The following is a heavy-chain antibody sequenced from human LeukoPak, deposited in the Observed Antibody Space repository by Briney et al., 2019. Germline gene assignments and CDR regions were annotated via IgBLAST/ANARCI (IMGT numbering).Heavy chain of an antibody. CDR3: ARAETYYYDSSGYSFDY. V-gene: IGHV1-18*01. CDR2: ISAYNGNT. J-gene: IGHJ4*02. Sequence: ASVKVSCKASGYTFTSYGISWVRQAPGQGLEWMGWISAYNGNTNYAQKLQGRVTMNTDTSTSTAYMELRSLRSDDTAVYYCARAETYYYDSSGYSFDYWGQGTLVTASS. CDR1: GYTFTSYG. D-gene: IGHD3-22*01.